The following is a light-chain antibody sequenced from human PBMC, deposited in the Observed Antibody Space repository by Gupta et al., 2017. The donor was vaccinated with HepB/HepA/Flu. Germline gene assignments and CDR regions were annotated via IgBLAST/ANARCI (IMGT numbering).Light chain of an antibody. Sequence: GDRVTITRPESESIRSYLNWYQQKPGKAPKLLIYAASSWQSGVPSRFSGSGYGTDFTLTISSRQQEDFAAYYCQQNYSTPPLTFGGGTKVEIK. V-gene: IGKV1-39*01. CDR3: QQNYSTPPLT. J-gene: IGKJ4*01. CDR1: ESIRSY. CDR2: AAS.